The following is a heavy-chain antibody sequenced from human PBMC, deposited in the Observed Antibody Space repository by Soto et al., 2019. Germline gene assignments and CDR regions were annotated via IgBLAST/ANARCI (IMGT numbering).Heavy chain of an antibody. D-gene: IGHD3-22*01. CDR3: ARDQSYDSSGYQGGWFDP. V-gene: IGHV4-31*03. Sequence: SETLSLTCTVSGGSISSGGYYWSWIRQHPGKGLEWIGYIYYSGSTYYNPSLKSRVTISVDTSRNQFSLKLSSVTAADTAVYYCARDQSYDSSGYQGGWFDPWGQGTLVTVSS. CDR2: IYYSGST. J-gene: IGHJ5*02. CDR1: GGSISSGGYY.